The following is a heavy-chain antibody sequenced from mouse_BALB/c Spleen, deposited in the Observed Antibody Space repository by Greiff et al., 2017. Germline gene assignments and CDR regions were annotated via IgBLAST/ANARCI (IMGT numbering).Heavy chain of an antibody. CDR1: GFTFSSYT. CDR3: ARHGSRHYYAMDY. V-gene: IGHV5-12-2*01. Sequence: DVKLVESGGGLVQPGGSLKLSCAASGFTFSSYTMSWVRQTPEKRLEWVAYISNGGGSTYYPDTVKGRFTISRDNAKNTLYLQMSSLKSEDTAMYYCARHGSRHYYAMDYWGQGTSVTVSS. CDR2: ISNGGGST. D-gene: IGHD1-1*02. J-gene: IGHJ4*01.